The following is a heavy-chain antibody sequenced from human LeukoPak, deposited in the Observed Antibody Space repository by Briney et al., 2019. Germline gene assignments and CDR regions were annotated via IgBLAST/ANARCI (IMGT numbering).Heavy chain of an antibody. Sequence: GASVKVSCKVSGYTLTELSMHWVRQAPGKGLEWMGGFDPEDGETIYAQKFQGRVTMTEDTSTDTAYMELSSLRSEDTAVYYCARVAHYYYDSSGYYRYWGQGTLVTVSS. J-gene: IGHJ4*02. CDR2: FDPEDGET. D-gene: IGHD3-22*01. CDR3: ARVAHYYYDSSGYYRY. CDR1: GYTLTELS. V-gene: IGHV1-24*01.